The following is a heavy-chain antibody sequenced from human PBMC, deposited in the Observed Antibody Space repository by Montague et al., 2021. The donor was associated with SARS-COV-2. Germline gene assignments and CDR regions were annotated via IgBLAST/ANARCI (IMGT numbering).Heavy chain of an antibody. CDR3: ASELADYGDFDY. CDR2: ISYDGSNK. J-gene: IGHJ4*02. CDR1: GFTFGDYG. V-gene: IGHV3-30*03. Sequence: SLRLSCAASGFTFGDYGMSWVRQAPGKGLEWVAVISYDGSNKYYADSVKGRFTISRDNSKNTLYLQMNSLRAEDMAVYYCASELADYGDFDYWGQGTLVTVSS. D-gene: IGHD4-17*01.